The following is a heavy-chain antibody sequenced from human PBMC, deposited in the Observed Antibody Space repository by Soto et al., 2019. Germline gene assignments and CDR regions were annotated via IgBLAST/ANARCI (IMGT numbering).Heavy chain of an antibody. V-gene: IGHV1-3*01. CDR2: INAGNANT. Sequence: ASVKVSCKASGYTFTSYAIHWVRQVPGQRLEWIGWINAGNANTKYSQKFRGRVSITRDTSASTAYMELSSLRSEDTAVYYCARESIFRVVNHYNWFDPWGQGTLVTVSS. CDR3: ARESIFRVVNHYNWFDP. J-gene: IGHJ5*02. CDR1: GYTFTSYA. D-gene: IGHD3-3*01.